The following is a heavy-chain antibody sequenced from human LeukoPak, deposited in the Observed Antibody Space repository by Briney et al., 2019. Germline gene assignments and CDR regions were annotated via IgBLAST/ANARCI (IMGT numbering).Heavy chain of an antibody. CDR2: ISGSGGST. D-gene: IGHD2-8*02. CDR1: GFTFCSYG. V-gene: IGHV3-23*01. J-gene: IGHJ4*02. Sequence: GGSLRLSCAASGFTFCSYGMSCVSQAPGKGLEWVSAISGSGGSTYYADSVRGRFSISRDNSKNTLCLQMNSLTAEDTVVYYCAKAGEVTGCNTGVDFWGQGTLVTVSS. CDR3: AKAGEVTGCNTGVDF.